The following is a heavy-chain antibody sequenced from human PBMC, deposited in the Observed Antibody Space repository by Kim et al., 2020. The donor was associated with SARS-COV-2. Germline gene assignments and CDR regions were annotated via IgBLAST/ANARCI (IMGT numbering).Heavy chain of an antibody. D-gene: IGHD3-9*01. V-gene: IGHV4-4*02. CDR3: ASSDIFV. CDR1: GGSISSSNW. Sequence: SETLFLTCAVSGGSISSSNWWSWVRQPPGKGLVWIGEIYHSGSTNYNPSLTSRVTISVDKSKNQFSLKLSSVTAADTAVYYCASSDIFVWGQGTLVTVSS. J-gene: IGHJ4*01. CDR2: IYHSGST.